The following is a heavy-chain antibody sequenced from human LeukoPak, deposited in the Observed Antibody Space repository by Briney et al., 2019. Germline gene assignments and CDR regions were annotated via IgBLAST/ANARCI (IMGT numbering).Heavy chain of an antibody. CDR1: GGSFSGYY. CDR2: INHSGST. Sequence: SETLSLTCAVYGGSFSGYYWSWIRQPPGKGLEWIGEINHSGSTNYNPSLKSRVTISVDTSKNQFSLKLSSVTAADTAVYYCARGQTFYGMDVWDKGTRSPSPQ. V-gene: IGHV4-34*01. CDR3: ARGQTFYGMDV. J-gene: IGHJ6*04.